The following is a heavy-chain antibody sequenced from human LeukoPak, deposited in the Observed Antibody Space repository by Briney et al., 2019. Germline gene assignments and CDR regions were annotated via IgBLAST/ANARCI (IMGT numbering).Heavy chain of an antibody. J-gene: IGHJ4*02. D-gene: IGHD2-2*01. Sequence: PGGSLRLSCATSGFTFTSCVMAWVRQAPGKGLEWVSSISGSGGSTYYADSVKGRFTISRDNSMNTLYLQMNSLRADDTAVYYCCKRHCSCTHCYGFDYCGQGTLVTVSS. V-gene: IGHV3-23*01. CDR3: CKRHCSCTHCYGFDY. CDR2: ISGSGGST. CDR1: GFTFTSCV.